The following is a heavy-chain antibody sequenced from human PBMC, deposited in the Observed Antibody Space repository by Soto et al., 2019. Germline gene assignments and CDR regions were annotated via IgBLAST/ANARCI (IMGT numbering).Heavy chain of an antibody. J-gene: IGHJ4*02. V-gene: IGHV4-31*02. CDR3: ARAQQPGFIHFYYFDY. Sequence: SETLSLTCTVSGGSISSGGYYWSWIRQHPGKGLEWIGYIYYSGSTYYNPSLKSRVTISVDTSKNQFSLKLSSVTAADTAVYYCARAQQPGFIHFYYFDYWGQGTLVTVSS. CDR1: GGSISSGGYY. CDR2: IYYSGST. D-gene: IGHD6-13*01.